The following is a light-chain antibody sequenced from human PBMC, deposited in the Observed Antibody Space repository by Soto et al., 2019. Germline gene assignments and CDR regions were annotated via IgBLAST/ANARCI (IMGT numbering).Light chain of an antibody. CDR3: QQYYSTPHT. CDR2: WAS. Sequence: DIVMTQSPDSLAVSLGERATINCKSSQSVLYSSNNKNYLAWYQQKPGQTPNLLIYWASTRESGVPDRFSGSGSGTDFTLTINSLQAEDVAVYYCQQYYSTPHTFGQGTRLEIK. V-gene: IGKV4-1*01. CDR1: QSVLYSSNNKNY. J-gene: IGKJ2*01.